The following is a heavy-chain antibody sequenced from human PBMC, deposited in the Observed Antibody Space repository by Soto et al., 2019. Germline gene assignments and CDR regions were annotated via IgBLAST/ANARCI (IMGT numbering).Heavy chain of an antibody. V-gene: IGHV4-34*01. CDR3: ARLAVRLSYSGIDF. Sequence: PSETLSLTCAVYGGSFSGYYWSWIRQPPGKGLEWIGEINHSGSTNYNPSLKSRVTISVDTSKNQFSLKLSSVTAEDTAVYFCARLAVRLSYSGIDFWGQGATVTVS. J-gene: IGHJ6*02. D-gene: IGHD6-6*01. CDR2: INHSGST. CDR1: GGSFSGYY.